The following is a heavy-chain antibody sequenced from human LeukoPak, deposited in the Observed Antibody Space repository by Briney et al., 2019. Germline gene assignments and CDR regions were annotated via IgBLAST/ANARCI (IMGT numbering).Heavy chain of an antibody. Sequence: PGGSLRPSCAASGFTFSSYWMSWVRQPPGKGLEWIGSIYHSGSTYYNPSLKSRVTISVDTSKNQFSLKLSSVTAADTAVYYCARLVTGDWFDPWGQGTLVTVSS. CDR1: GFTFSSYW. V-gene: IGHV4-38-2*01. CDR2: IYHSGST. J-gene: IGHJ5*02. CDR3: ARLVTGDWFDP. D-gene: IGHD3-9*01.